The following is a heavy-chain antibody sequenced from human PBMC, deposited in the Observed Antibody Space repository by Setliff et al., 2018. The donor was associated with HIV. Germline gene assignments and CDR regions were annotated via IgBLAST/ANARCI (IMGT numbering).Heavy chain of an antibody. D-gene: IGHD3-10*01. J-gene: IGHJ4*02. V-gene: IGHV3-7*01. CDR2: INQDGGET. Sequence: GESLKISCAASGFTFSGYWMSWVRQAPGKGLEWVANINQDGGETYYKDSVKGRLAISRDNANNSLHLQMNSLRVEDTAIYYCARDRDGATMVRGVIIRGGFDYWGQGTLVTVSS. CDR3: ARDRDGATMVRGVIIRGGFDY. CDR1: GFTFSGYW.